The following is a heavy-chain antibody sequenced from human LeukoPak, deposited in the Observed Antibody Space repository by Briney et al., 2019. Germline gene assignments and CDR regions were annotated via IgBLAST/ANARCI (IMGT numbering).Heavy chain of an antibody. CDR3: AKGGSGYVKGFDC. V-gene: IGHV3-23*01. J-gene: IGHJ4*02. D-gene: IGHD5-12*01. Sequence: PGGSLRLSCAASGFTFSSYAMSWVRQAPGKGLEWVSAISDSGGSTYYADSVKGRFTISRDNSKNTLYLQMNSLRAEDTAVYYCAKGGSGYVKGFDCWGQGTLVTVSS. CDR1: GFTFSSYA. CDR2: ISDSGGST.